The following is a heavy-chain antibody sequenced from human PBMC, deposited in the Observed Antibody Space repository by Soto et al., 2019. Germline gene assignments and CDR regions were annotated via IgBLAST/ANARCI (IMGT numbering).Heavy chain of an antibody. CDR3: ARDPGGGRERDYYYGMDV. CDR2: IIPIFGTA. Sequence: QVQLVQSGAEVKKPGSSVKVSCKASGGTFSSYAISWVRQAPGQGLEWMGGIIPIFGTANYAQKFQGRVTITADESTSTAYMELSSLRSEDTAVYYCARDPGGGRERDYYYGMDVWGQGTTVTVSS. V-gene: IGHV1-69*01. D-gene: IGHD2-15*01. J-gene: IGHJ6*02. CDR1: GGTFSSYA.